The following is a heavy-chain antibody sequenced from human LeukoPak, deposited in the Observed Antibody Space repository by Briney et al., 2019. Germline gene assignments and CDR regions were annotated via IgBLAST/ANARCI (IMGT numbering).Heavy chain of an antibody. D-gene: IGHD3-22*01. CDR3: AKDWGEYYDSSGYYPLDY. V-gene: IGHV3-23*01. CDR1: GFTFSSYA. J-gene: IGHJ4*02. CDR2: ISGSGGST. Sequence: GGSLRLSCAASGFTFSSYAMSWVRQARGKGLEWVSDISGSGGSTYYADSVKGRFTISRDNSKNTLYLQMNSLRAEDTAVYYCAKDWGEYYDSSGYYPLDYWGQGTLVTVSS.